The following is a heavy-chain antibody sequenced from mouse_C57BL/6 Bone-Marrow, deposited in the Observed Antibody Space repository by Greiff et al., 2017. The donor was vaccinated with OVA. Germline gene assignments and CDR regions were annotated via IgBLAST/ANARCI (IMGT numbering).Heavy chain of an antibody. CDR3: ARDHPSYDGPYYAMDY. J-gene: IGHJ4*01. CDR2: INSDGGST. D-gene: IGHD2-3*01. CDR1: EYEFPSHD. Sequence: EVKLMESGGGLVQPGESLKLSCESNEYEFPSHDMSWVRKTPEKRLELVAAINSDGGSTYYPDTMERRFIISRDNTKKTLYLQMSSLRSEDTAMYYCARDHPSYDGPYYAMDYWGQGTSVTVSS. V-gene: IGHV5-2*03.